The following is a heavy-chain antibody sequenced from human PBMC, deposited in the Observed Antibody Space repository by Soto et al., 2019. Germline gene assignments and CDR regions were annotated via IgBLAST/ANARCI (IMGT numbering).Heavy chain of an antibody. CDR2: IIPILGIA. V-gene: IGHV1-69*02. CDR3: ARNTAYGMACDY. D-gene: IGHD3-10*01. J-gene: IGHJ4*02. CDR1: GGTFSSYT. Sequence: QVPLVQSGAEVKKPGSSVKVSCKASGGTFSSYTISWVRQAPGQGLEWMGRIIPILGIANYAQKFQGRVTITADKSTSTGYMELSSLRSEDTAVYYCARNTAYGMACDYWGQGTLVTASS.